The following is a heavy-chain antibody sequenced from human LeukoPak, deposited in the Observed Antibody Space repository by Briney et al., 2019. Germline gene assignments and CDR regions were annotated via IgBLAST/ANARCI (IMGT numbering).Heavy chain of an antibody. CDR3: ARDESPVGGTDY. CDR1: GFTFSSYA. J-gene: IGHJ4*02. D-gene: IGHD1-26*01. Sequence: GGSLRLSCAASGFTFSSYAMPWVRQAPGKGLKWVAIISYDGTNKYYADSVKGRFTISRDNSKNTVYLQMNSLTAEDTAVYYCARDESPVGGTDYWGQGTLVTVSS. CDR2: ISYDGTNK. V-gene: IGHV3-30-3*01.